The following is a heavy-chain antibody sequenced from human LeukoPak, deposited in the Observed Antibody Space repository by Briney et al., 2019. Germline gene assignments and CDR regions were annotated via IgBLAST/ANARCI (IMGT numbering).Heavy chain of an antibody. D-gene: IGHD3-10*01. V-gene: IGHV3-9*03. CDR2: ISWNSGSI. CDR3: AKSFGYYFDY. Sequence: GGSLRLSCAASGFTFYDYAMHWVRQAPGKGLEWVSGISWNSGSIGYADSVKGRFTISRDNAKNSLYLQMNSLRAEDMALYYCAKSFGYYFDYWGQGTLVTVSS. J-gene: IGHJ4*02. CDR1: GFTFYDYA.